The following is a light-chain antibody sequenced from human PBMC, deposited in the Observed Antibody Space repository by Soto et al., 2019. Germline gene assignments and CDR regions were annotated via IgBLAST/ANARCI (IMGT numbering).Light chain of an antibody. Sequence: DIQMTQTPSSLSTSVGDTVTITCRASQGISHFLNWYQQRPGKAPKLLIYGASSLHTGVPPRFSRSGSGTEFTLTISTLQPEDFATYYCQQSESSPHTFGQGTYLEIK. J-gene: IGKJ2*01. V-gene: IGKV1-39*01. CDR2: GAS. CDR3: QQSESSPHT. CDR1: QGISHF.